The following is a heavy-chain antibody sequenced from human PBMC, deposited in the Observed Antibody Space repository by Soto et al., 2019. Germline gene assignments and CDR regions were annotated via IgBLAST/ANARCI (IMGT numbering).Heavy chain of an antibody. CDR3: ARDVPTVTTGGPDY. Sequence: QVQLVQSGAEVKKPGASVKVSCKASGYIFTKYGISWVRQAPGQGLEWMGWISAYNGNTNYAQKLQGRVTMTTDTSTSTAYMELMRLTSDDTAVYYCARDVPTVTTGGPDYWGQGSLVTVSS. CDR2: ISAYNGNT. CDR1: GYIFTKYG. D-gene: IGHD4-17*01. J-gene: IGHJ4*02. V-gene: IGHV1-18*01.